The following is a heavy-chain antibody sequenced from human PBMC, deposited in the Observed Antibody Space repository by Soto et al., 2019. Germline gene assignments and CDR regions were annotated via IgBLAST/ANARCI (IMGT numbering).Heavy chain of an antibody. V-gene: IGHV1-18*01. Sequence: QVQLVQSGAEVKNPGASVKVSCKTSDYTFTKYGVGWVRQAPGQGLEWMGWISGSSGNANYAEKVQGRITLTTDTSTSTAYIELRSLRSDDTAVYYCAREMAGLGGEYDYWGQGTLVTVSS. CDR3: AREMAGLGGEYDY. CDR1: DYTFTKYG. D-gene: IGHD3-16*01. CDR2: ISGSSGNA. J-gene: IGHJ4*02.